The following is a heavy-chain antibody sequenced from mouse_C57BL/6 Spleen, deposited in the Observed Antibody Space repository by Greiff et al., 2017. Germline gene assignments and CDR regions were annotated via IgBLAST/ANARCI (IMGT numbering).Heavy chain of an antibody. D-gene: IGHD2-5*01. Sequence: VQGVESGGDLVKPGGSLKLSCAASGFTFSSYGMSWVRQTPDKRLEWVATISSGGSYTYYPDSVKGRFTISRDNAKNTLYLQMSSLKSEDTAMYYCARSNSNYEMDYWGQGTSVTVSS. V-gene: IGHV5-6*01. CDR3: ARSNSNYEMDY. CDR2: ISSGGSYT. CDR1: GFTFSSYG. J-gene: IGHJ4*01.